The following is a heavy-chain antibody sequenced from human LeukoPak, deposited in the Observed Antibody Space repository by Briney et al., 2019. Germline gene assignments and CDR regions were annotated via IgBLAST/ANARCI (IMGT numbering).Heavy chain of an antibody. CDR3: AKGSRGYYYYYMDV. J-gene: IGHJ6*03. Sequence: GASVKVSCKASGYTFTGYYMHWVRQAPGQGLEWMGWINPNSGGTNYAQKFQGRVTMTRDTSISTAYMELSSLRAEDTAVYYCAKGSRGYYYYYMDVWGKGTTVTISS. V-gene: IGHV1-2*02. CDR2: INPNSGGT. CDR1: GYTFTGYY.